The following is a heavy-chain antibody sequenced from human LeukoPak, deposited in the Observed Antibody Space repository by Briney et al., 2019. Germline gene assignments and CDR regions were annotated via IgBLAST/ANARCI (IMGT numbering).Heavy chain of an antibody. Sequence: ASETLSLTCTVSGGSISSSSYYWGWIRQPPGKGLEWIGSIYYSGSTYYNPSLKSRVTISVDTSKNQFSLKLSSVTAADTAVYYCARDSLAVAGSWYXXXQGTLVTVSS. CDR2: IYYSGST. V-gene: IGHV4-39*02. D-gene: IGHD6-19*01. J-gene: IGHJ4*02. CDR3: ARDSLAVAGSWYX. CDR1: GGSISSSSYY.